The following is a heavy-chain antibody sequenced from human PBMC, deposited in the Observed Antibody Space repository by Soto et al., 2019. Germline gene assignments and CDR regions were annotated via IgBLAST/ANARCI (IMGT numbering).Heavy chain of an antibody. D-gene: IGHD2-15*01. CDR1: GYTFTSYA. CDR3: ARGYCSGGSCYWVAFDI. V-gene: IGHV1-3*01. J-gene: IGHJ3*02. CDR2: INANNGNT. Sequence: ASVKVSCKASGYTFTSYAMHWVRQAPGQRLEWMGWINANNGNTNYSQKFQGRVTITRITSISSAYMELISLRSVDTAVYYCARGYCSGGSCYWVAFDIWGQGTMVTVSS.